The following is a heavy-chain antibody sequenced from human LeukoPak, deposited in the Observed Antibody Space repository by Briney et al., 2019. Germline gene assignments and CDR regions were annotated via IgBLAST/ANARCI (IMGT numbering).Heavy chain of an antibody. CDR3: ARTYYDILTAYNPYFDY. CDR1: GFTFSTYS. Sequence: GSLRLSCAASGFTFSTYSMNWVRQAPGKGLEWVSSITASSASMYYADSVKGRFTISRDNTENSLYLQMNSLRAEDTAVYYCARTYYDILTAYNPYFDYWGQGTLVTVSS. V-gene: IGHV3-21*01. CDR2: ITASSASM. J-gene: IGHJ4*02. D-gene: IGHD3-9*01.